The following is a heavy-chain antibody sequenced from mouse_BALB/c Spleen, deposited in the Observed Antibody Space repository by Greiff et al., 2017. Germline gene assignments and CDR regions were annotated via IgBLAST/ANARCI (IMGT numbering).Heavy chain of an antibody. CDR3: ERGRGGTYAMDY. V-gene: IGHV5-15*02. CDR2: ISNLAYSI. D-gene: IGHD2-14*01. J-gene: IGHJ4*01. Sequence: EVKLVESGGGLVQPGGSLKLSCAASGFTFSSYTMSWVRQTPEKRLEWVAYISNLAYSIYYADTVTGRFTISRENAKNTLYLEKSSLRSEDTAMYYCERGRGGTYAMDYWGQGTSVTVSS. CDR1: GFTFSSYT.